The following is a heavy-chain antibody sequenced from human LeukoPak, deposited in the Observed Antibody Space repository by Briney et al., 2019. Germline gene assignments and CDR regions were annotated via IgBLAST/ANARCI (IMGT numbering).Heavy chain of an antibody. CDR2: ISGSGGST. CDR1: GFTFSSYA. CDR3: AQHPSWIQLWDYFDY. Sequence: GASLRLSCAASGFTFSSYAMSWVRQAPGKGLEWVSAISGSGGSTYYADSVKGRLTISRDNSKNTLYLQMNSLRAEDTAVYYCAQHPSWIQLWDYFDYWGQGTLVTVSS. D-gene: IGHD5-18*01. J-gene: IGHJ4*02. V-gene: IGHV3-23*01.